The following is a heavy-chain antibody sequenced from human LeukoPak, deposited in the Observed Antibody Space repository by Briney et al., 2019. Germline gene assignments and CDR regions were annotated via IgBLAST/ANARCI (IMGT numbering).Heavy chain of an antibody. CDR2: INPNSGGT. D-gene: IGHD3-22*01. CDR3: ARTSPYDSSGYYGY. J-gene: IGHJ4*02. Sequence: ASVKVSCKGSGYTFSGHYIHWVRQAPGQGLEWMGWINPNSGGTNYAQKFQGRVTMTRDTSISTAYMELSRLRSEDTAVYYCARTSPYDSSGYYGYWGQGTLVAVSS. CDR1: GYTFSGHY. V-gene: IGHV1-2*02.